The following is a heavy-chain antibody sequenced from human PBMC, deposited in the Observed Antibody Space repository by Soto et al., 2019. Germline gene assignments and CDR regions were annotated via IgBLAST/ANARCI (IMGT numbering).Heavy chain of an antibody. CDR1: GGSISSYY. CDR2: IYYSGST. Sequence: SETLSLTCTVSGGSISSYYWSWIRRPPGKGLEWIGYIYYSGSTNYNPSLKSRVTISVDTSKNQFSLKLSSVTAADTAVYYCARFGGYCSGGSCYSHVQTTIDVWGKGTTDTVSS. D-gene: IGHD2-15*01. V-gene: IGHV4-59*01. J-gene: IGHJ6*03. CDR3: ARFGGYCSGGSCYSHVQTTIDV.